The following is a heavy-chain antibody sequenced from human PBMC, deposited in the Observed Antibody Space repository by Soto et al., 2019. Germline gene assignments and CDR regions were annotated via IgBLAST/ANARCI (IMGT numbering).Heavy chain of an antibody. V-gene: IGHV4-39*01. D-gene: IGHD3-3*01. CDR1: GGSINNSHYY. J-gene: IGHJ4*02. Sequence: QLQLQESGPGLVKPSETLSLNCTVSGGSINNSHYYWGWVRQPPGKGLEWIGNIYYSGATYYNPSLRSRVSISVDSSKSRFSLKLSSVTAADTARYYCARVYDFWSGYYGGFDYWGQGTLVTVSS. CDR2: IYYSGAT. CDR3: ARVYDFWSGYYGGFDY.